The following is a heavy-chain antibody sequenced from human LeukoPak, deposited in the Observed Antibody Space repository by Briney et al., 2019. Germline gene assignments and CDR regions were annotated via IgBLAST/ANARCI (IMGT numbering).Heavy chain of an antibody. Sequence: ASVKVSCKASEYTFTGYYIHWVRQAPGEGLEWMGWINPNSGATNYAQSFQGRVTMTRGTSISTAYTELSRLRSDDTAVYYCARDNYSGSSLPSGWDAFDIWGQGTMVTVSS. J-gene: IGHJ3*02. D-gene: IGHD1-26*01. CDR1: EYTFTGYY. CDR3: ARDNYSGSSLPSGWDAFDI. V-gene: IGHV1-2*02. CDR2: INPNSGAT.